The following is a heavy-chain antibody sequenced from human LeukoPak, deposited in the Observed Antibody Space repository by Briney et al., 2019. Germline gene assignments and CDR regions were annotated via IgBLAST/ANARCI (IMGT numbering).Heavy chain of an antibody. CDR2: FYYSGIS. J-gene: IGHJ4*02. CDR3: ARAAGDASGYYSDY. V-gene: IGHV4-59*11. Sequence: SETLSLTCTVSGASIISHYWGWIRQPPGKGLERIGYFYYSGISNYNPSLKSRVTMAVDTSKSQFSLNLTSVTAADTAFYYCARAAGDASGYYSDYWGQGTLVTVSS. D-gene: IGHD3-22*01. CDR1: GASIISHY.